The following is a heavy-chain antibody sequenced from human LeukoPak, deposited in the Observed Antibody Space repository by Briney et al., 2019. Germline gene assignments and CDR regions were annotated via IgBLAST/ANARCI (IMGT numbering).Heavy chain of an antibody. CDR1: GFTFSGYT. V-gene: IGHV3-30*02. J-gene: IGHJ4*02. CDR2: IRYDGGEV. Sequence: GGSLRLSCAASGFTFSGYTMNWVRQAPGKGLEWLAFIRYDGGEVYYADSVKGRFTISRDNSKNTLYLQMNSLRAEDTAVYYCAKDPRRTVVTPIYFDYWGQGTLVTVSS. CDR3: AKDPRRTVVTPIYFDY. D-gene: IGHD4-23*01.